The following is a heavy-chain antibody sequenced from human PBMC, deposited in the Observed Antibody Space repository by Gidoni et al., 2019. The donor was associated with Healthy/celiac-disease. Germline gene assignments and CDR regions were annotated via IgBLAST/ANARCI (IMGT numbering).Heavy chain of an antibody. Sequence: QVQLVQSGAEVKKPGASVKVSCKAYGYTFTGSYMHWVRQAPGQGLEWMGWINPNSGGTNYAQKFQGRVTMTRDTSISTAYMELSRLRSDDTAVYYCAREVSYTMIVVVMRDAGAFDIWGQGTMVTVSS. CDR1: GYTFTGSY. V-gene: IGHV1-2*02. CDR3: AREVSYTMIVVVMRDAGAFDI. D-gene: IGHD3-22*01. CDR2: INPNSGGT. J-gene: IGHJ3*02.